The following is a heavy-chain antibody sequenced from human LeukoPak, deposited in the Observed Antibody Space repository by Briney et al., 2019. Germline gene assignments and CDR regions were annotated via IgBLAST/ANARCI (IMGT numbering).Heavy chain of an antibody. Sequence: PSETLSLTCTVSGGSISSSSDYWGWFRQPPGKGLEWIGSVRYSGKTYYTPSLKSRVTMSVDTSRSQFSLKLSSVTAADTAVYYCARLSGGSLGYYFYSGWGQGTLVTVSS. CDR1: GGSISSSSDY. V-gene: IGHV4-39*07. J-gene: IGHJ4*02. D-gene: IGHD2-15*01. CDR3: ARLSGGSLGYYFYSG. CDR2: VRYSGKT.